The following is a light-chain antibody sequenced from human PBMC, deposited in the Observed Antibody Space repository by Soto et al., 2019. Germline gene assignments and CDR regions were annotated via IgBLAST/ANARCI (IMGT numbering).Light chain of an antibody. Sequence: QLVLTQSPSASASLGASVKLTCTLSSGHINYAIAWHQQQPEKGPRYLMKLNSDGSHRKGDGIPDRFSGSSSGAERYLTISSLQSEDEADYYCQTWVTGTYVVFGGGTKVTVL. CDR1: SGHINYA. V-gene: IGLV4-69*01. CDR2: LNSDGSH. J-gene: IGLJ3*02. CDR3: QTWVTGTYVV.